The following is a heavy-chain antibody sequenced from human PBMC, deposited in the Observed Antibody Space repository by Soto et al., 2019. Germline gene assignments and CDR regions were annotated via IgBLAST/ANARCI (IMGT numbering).Heavy chain of an antibody. D-gene: IGHD2-15*01. CDR3: ARVEGVLLGYCSGGSFHGVGPLDY. J-gene: IGHJ4*02. CDR2: IWYDGRNK. Sequence: QVQLVESGGGVVQPGRSLRLSCAASGFTFSSYGMHWVRQAPGKGLEWVAVIWYDGRNKYYADSVKGRFTISRDNSKNTLYLQMNSLRAEDTAVYYCARVEGVLLGYCSGGSFHGVGPLDYWGQGTLVTVSS. CDR1: GFTFSSYG. V-gene: IGHV3-33*01.